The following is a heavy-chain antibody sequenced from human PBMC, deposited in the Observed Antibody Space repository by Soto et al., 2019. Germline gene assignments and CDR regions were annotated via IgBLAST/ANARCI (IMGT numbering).Heavy chain of an antibody. CDR1: GGSISSGGYY. D-gene: IGHD4-17*01. J-gene: IGHJ4*02. V-gene: IGHV4-31*03. Sequence: SETLSLTCTVSGGSISSGGYYWSWIRQHPGKGLEWIGYIYYSGSTYYNPSLKSRVTISVDTFKNQFSLKLSSVTAADTAVYYCALSTVTTPFFWFYFDYWGQGTLVTVSS. CDR3: ALSTVTTPFFWFYFDY. CDR2: IYYSGST.